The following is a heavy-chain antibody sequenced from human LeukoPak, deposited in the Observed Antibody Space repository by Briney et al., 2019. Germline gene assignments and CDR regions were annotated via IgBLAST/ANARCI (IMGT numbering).Heavy chain of an antibody. CDR2: IYYSGST. CDR3: AKASHDYGDYSHFDY. D-gene: IGHD4-17*01. J-gene: IGHJ4*02. V-gene: IGHV4-59*01. Sequence: SETLSLTCTVSGGSISSYYWSWIRQPPGKGLEWIGYIYYSGSTNYNPSLKSRVTISVDTSKNQFSLKLSSVTAADTAVYYCAKASHDYGDYSHFDYWGQGTLVTVSS. CDR1: GGSISSYY.